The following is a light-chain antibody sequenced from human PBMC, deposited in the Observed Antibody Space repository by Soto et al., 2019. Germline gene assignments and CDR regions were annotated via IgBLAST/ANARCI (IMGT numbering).Light chain of an antibody. Sequence: DIQMTQSPSSLSASLGDRVTITCRSSQDIKKHVAWYHQKPGKDPKLLIYSASTLQTGVPSRCSGSGSGTDFTLTISSLQTEDVASYYCQEYNTVPWAFGQGTKVEVK. CDR3: QEYNTVPWA. CDR1: QDIKKH. V-gene: IGKV1-27*01. J-gene: IGKJ1*01. CDR2: SAS.